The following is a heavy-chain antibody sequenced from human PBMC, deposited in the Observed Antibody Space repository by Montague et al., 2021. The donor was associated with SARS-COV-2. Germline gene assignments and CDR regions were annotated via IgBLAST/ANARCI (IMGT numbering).Heavy chain of an antibody. J-gene: IGHJ4*02. D-gene: IGHD3-3*01. CDR2: IYHSGST. Sequence: SETLSLTRTVSGYSISSGYYWSWIRQPPGKGLEWIGSIYHSGSTYYNPSLKSRVTISVDTSKNQFSLKLSSVTAADTAVYYCARDVRYYDFWSGRAQTSPDYWGQGTLVTVSS. V-gene: IGHV4-38-2*02. CDR1: GYSISSGYY. CDR3: ARDVRYYDFWSGRAQTSPDY.